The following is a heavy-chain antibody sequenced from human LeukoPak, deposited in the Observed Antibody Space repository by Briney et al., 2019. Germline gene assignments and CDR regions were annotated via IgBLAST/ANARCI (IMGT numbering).Heavy chain of an antibody. CDR3: ARQGTVTTYYYYYYGMDV. J-gene: IGHJ6*02. Sequence: SETLSLTCTVPGGSISSSIYYWGWIRQPPGKGLGWIGCIYYSGSTYYNPSLKSRVTISVDTSKNQFSLKLSSVTAADTAVYYCARQGTVTTYYYYYYGMDVWGQGTTVTVSS. V-gene: IGHV4-39*01. D-gene: IGHD4-17*01. CDR1: GGSISSSIYY. CDR2: IYYSGST.